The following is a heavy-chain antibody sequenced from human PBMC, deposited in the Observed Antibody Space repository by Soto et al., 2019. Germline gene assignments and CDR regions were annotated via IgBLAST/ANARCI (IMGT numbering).Heavy chain of an antibody. CDR2: ISAYNGNT. D-gene: IGHD3-22*01. J-gene: IGHJ4*02. V-gene: IGHV1-18*01. CDR1: GYTFTSYG. Sequence: QVQLVQSGAEVKKPGASVKVSCKASGYTFTSYGITWVRQAPGQGLEWMGWISAYNGNTNYAQKLQGRVTMTTDTSTSTGYMELRRLRSDDTAVYYCVRDRYYYDGSGYSAYWGQGTLVTVSS. CDR3: VRDRYYYDGSGYSAY.